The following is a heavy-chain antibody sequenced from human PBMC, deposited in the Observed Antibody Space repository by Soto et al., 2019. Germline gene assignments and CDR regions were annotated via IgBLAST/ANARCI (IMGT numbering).Heavy chain of an antibody. J-gene: IGHJ6*02. D-gene: IGHD2-8*01. Sequence: ASVKASCKASGYTFTRYGIGWARQAPGQGLEWMGWINTYNGNTNYAQNVQGRVTLTTDTSTSTAYMELRSLRSNDSAIYYCAMVDVYVTPSPQDVWGQGTTVTVSS. CDR3: AMVDVYVTPSPQDV. CDR1: GYTFTRYG. V-gene: IGHV1-18*01. CDR2: INTYNGNT.